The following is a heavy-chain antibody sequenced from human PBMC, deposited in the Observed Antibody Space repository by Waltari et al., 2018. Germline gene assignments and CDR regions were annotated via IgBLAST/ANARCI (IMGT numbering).Heavy chain of an antibody. CDR3: ARDHPHSGSGSYVGHYYYYYGMDV. D-gene: IGHD3-10*01. CDR1: GYTFTSYG. CDR2: ISAYNGNT. V-gene: IGHV1-18*01. J-gene: IGHJ6*02. Sequence: QVQLVQSGAEVKKPGASVKVSCKASGYTFTSYGISWVRQDPGQGLEWMGWISAYNGNTNYAQKLQGRVTMTTDTSTSTAYMELRSLRSDDTAVYYCARDHPHSGSGSYVGHYYYYYGMDVWGQGTTVTVSS.